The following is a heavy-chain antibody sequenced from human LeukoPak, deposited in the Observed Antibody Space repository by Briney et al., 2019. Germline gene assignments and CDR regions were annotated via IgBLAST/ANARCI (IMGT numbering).Heavy chain of an antibody. D-gene: IGHD3-22*01. CDR1: GFTVSSNY. J-gene: IGHJ4*02. CDR2: IYSGGST. Sequence: PGGSLRLSCAASGFTVSSNYMSWVRQAPGKGLEWVSVIYSGGSTYYADSVKGRFTISRDNSKNTLYLQMNSLRAEDTAVYYCAREPSYDSSGYYFDYWGQGTLVTVSS. V-gene: IGHV3-53*01. CDR3: AREPSYDSSGYYFDY.